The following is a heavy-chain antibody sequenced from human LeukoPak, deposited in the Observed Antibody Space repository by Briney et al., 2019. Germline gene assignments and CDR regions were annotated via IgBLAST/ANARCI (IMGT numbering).Heavy chain of an antibody. D-gene: IGHD6-19*01. V-gene: IGHV4-59*01. Sequence: SETLSLTCTVSGGSISSYYWSWIRQPPGKGLEWIGYIYYSGSTNYNPSLKSRVTISVDTSKNQFSLKLSSVTAADTAVYYCARTEGDVAVAGTSLDYYYGMDVWGKGTTVTVSS. CDR2: IYYSGST. CDR1: GGSISSYY. J-gene: IGHJ6*04. CDR3: ARTEGDVAVAGTSLDYYYGMDV.